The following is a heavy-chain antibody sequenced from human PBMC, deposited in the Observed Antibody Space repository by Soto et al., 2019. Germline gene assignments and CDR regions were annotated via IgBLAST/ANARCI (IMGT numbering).Heavy chain of an antibody. J-gene: IGHJ3*02. CDR3: AADPLYYYDSSGPYAFDI. D-gene: IGHD3-22*01. V-gene: IGHV1-58*01. Sequence: SVKVSCKASGFTFTSSAVQWVRQTRGQRLEWIGWIVVGSGNTNYAQKFQERVTITRDMSTSTAYMELSSLRSEDTAVYYCAADPLYYYDSSGPYAFDIWGQGTMVTVSS. CDR1: GFTFTSSA. CDR2: IVVGSGNT.